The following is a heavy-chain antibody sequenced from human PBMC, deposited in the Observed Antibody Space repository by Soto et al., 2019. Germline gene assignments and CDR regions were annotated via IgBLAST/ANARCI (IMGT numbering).Heavy chain of an antibody. Sequence: GSLRLSCAASGFTFSSYAMHWVRQAPGKGLEWVAVISYDGSNKYYADSVKGRFTISRDNSKNTLYLQMNSLRAEDTAVYYCARDGILGSSDSSGHLGYWGQGTLVTVSS. J-gene: IGHJ4*02. D-gene: IGHD3-22*01. CDR2: ISYDGSNK. V-gene: IGHV3-30-3*01. CDR3: ARDGILGSSDSSGHLGY. CDR1: GFTFSSYA.